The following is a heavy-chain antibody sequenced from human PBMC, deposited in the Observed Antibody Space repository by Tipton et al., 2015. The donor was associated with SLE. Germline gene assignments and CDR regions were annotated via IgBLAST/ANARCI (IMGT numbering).Heavy chain of an antibody. CDR3: ARGREWEPPDY. J-gene: IGHJ4*02. CDR1: GGSISSKNYY. V-gene: IGHV4-39*07. D-gene: IGHD1-26*01. CDR2: IHYSGST. Sequence: TLSLTCTVSGGSISSKNYYWGWIRQPPGKGLEWIGSIHYSGSTYDNPSFKSRVTISVDTSKNQFSLKLSSVTVADTAVYYCARGREWEPPDYWGQGTLVSVSS.